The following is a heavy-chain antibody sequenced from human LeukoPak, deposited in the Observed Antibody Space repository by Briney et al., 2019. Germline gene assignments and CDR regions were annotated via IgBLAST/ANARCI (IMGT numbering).Heavy chain of an antibody. J-gene: IGHJ6*03. CDR2: IYHSGST. D-gene: IGHD2-2*02. V-gene: IGHV4-38-2*02. CDR1: GGSISSYY. Sequence: SETLSLTCTVSGGSISSYYWGWIRQPPGKGLEWIGSIYHSGSTYYNPSLKSRVTISVDTSKNQFSLKLSSVTAADTAVCYCASTRYCSSTSCYTGYYYYYYMDVWGKGTTVTVSS. CDR3: ASTRYCSSTSCYTGYYYYYYMDV.